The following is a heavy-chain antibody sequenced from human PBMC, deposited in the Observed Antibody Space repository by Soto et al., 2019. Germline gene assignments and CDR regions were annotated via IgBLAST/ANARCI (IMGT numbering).Heavy chain of an antibody. Sequence: ASVKVSCKASGYTFTSYGISWVRQAPGQGLEWMGWISAYNGNTNYAQKLQGRVTMTTDTSTGTAYMELRSLRSDDTAVYYCARELLTPGWFDPWGQGTLVTVSS. CDR3: ARELLTPGWFDP. D-gene: IGHD3-10*01. V-gene: IGHV1-18*01. CDR2: ISAYNGNT. J-gene: IGHJ5*02. CDR1: GYTFTSYG.